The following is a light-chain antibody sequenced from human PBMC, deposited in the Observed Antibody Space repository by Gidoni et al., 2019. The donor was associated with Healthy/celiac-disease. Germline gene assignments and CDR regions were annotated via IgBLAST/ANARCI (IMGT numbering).Light chain of an antibody. Sequence: DIQMTQSPSSLSASVGDRVTITCQASQDISNYLNWYQQKPGKAPKLLIYDASNLETGVPSRFSGSGSGTDFTFTISRLQPEDIATYYCQQYDNLPLTWTFGQGTKVEIK. CDR2: DAS. CDR1: QDISNY. J-gene: IGKJ1*01. V-gene: IGKV1-33*01. CDR3: QQYDNLPLTWT.